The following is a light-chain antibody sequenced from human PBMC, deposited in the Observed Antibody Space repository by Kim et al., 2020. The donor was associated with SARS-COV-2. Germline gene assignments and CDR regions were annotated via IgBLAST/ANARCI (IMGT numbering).Light chain of an antibody. CDR2: GAS. Sequence: EIVMTQSPVILSVSPGERATLSCRASQTISNNLAWYQQKPGQPPRLLIYGASTRATGIPARFSGSGSGTEFTLTINSLQSEDLAIYYCQQYNDYPPWTFGQGTKVDIK. CDR3: QQYNDYPPWT. J-gene: IGKJ1*01. CDR1: QTISNN. V-gene: IGKV3-15*01.